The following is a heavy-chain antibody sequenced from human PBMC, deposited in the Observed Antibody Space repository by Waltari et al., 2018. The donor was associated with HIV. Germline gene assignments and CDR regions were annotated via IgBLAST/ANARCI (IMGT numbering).Heavy chain of an antibody. J-gene: IGHJ3*02. CDR2: IIPVFGTI. CDR1: GGTFSSYA. Sequence: VQLVQSGAEVKRPGSSVKVSCKASGGTFSSYAINLVRTAPGQGLEWMGGIIPVFGTIQHAQKFQDRVAITADESTSTAYMEFSSLRSEDTAVYYCSTGEAGILSVAEAFNIWGRGTLVTVSS. V-gene: IGHV1-69*01. CDR3: STGEAGILSVAEAFNI. D-gene: IGHD3-9*01.